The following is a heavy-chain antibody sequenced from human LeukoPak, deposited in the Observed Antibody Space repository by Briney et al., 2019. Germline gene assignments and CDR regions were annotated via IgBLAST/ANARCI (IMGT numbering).Heavy chain of an antibody. CDR3: GTARDY. CDR2: INHSGST. CDR1: GGSFSGYY. Sequence: SETLSLTCAFYGGSFSGYYWSWIRQPPGKGLEWIGEINHSGSTNYNPSLKSRVTMSVDTSKNQFSLKLSSVTAADTAVYYCGTARDYWGQGTLVTVSS. J-gene: IGHJ4*02. V-gene: IGHV4-34*01.